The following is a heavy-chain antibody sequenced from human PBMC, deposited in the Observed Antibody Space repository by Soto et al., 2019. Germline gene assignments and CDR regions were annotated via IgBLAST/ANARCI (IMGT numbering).Heavy chain of an antibody. CDR3: AMRRGDSYVEGVDY. CDR2: ISGSGGST. J-gene: IGHJ4*02. CDR1: GFTFSSYA. D-gene: IGHD2-21*02. Sequence: EVQLLESGGGLVQPGGSLRLSCAASGFTFSSYAMSWVRQAPGKGLEWVSAISGSGGSTYYADSVKGRFTISRDNSKNTLYLQMTSLRAEDTAVYYCAMRRGDSYVEGVDYWGQGTLVTVSS. V-gene: IGHV3-23*01.